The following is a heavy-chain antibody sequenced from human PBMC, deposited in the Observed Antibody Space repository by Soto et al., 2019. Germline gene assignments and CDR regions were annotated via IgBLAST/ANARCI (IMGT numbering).Heavy chain of an antibody. D-gene: IGHD3-22*01. J-gene: IGHJ4*02. Sequence: GGSLRLSCAASGFTFSSYSMNWVRQAPGKGLEWVSYISSSSSTIYYADSVKGRFTISRDNAKNSLYLQMNSLRDEDTAVYYCASIPGTETYYYDGSGYRQTDYWGQGTLVTVSS. CDR1: GFTFSSYS. CDR3: ASIPGTETYYYDGSGYRQTDY. CDR2: ISSSSSTI. V-gene: IGHV3-48*02.